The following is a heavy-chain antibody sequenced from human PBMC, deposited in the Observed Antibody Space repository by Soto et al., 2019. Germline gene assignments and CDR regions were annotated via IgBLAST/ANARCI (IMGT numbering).Heavy chain of an antibody. V-gene: IGHV4-30-4*01. D-gene: IGHD4-4*01. CDR3: ARIATTTLGGPIDY. Sequence: PSETLSLTCTVSGGSISSGDYYWSWIRQPPGKGLEWIGYIYYSGSTYYNPSLKSRVTISVDTSKHQFSLRLSSVTAVDTAVYYCARIATTTLGGPIDYWGRGTLVTVSS. J-gene: IGHJ4*02. CDR1: GGSISSGDYY. CDR2: IYYSGST.